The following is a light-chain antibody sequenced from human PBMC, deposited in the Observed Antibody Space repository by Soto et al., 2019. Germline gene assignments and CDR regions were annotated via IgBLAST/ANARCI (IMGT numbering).Light chain of an antibody. Sequence: QAVVTQPPSASGTPGQRVTVSCSGSSSNIGSNTVSWFHHLPGTAPKLLIYSDNQRPSGVPDRFSGSRSGTSASLAISGLQSGDEADYYCATWDDGLSGWVFGGGTKVTVL. J-gene: IGLJ3*02. V-gene: IGLV1-44*01. CDR2: SDN. CDR3: ATWDDGLSGWV. CDR1: SSNIGSNT.